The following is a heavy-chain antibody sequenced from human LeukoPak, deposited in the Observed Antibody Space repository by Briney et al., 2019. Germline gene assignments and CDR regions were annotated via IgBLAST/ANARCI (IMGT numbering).Heavy chain of an antibody. J-gene: IGHJ3*02. V-gene: IGHV3-30*18. D-gene: IGHD2/OR15-2a*01. CDR3: AKVTRGYYSLPAAFDI. CDR1: GFTFSSYG. Sequence: GGSLRLSCAASGFTFSSYGVHWVLQAPGKGLEWVAVISYDGSNKYYADSVKGRFTISRDNSKNTLYLQMNSLRAEDTAVYYCAKVTRGYYSLPAAFDIWGQGTMVTVSS. CDR2: ISYDGSNK.